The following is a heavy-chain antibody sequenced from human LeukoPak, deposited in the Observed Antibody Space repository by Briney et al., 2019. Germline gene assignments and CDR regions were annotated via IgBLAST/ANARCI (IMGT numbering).Heavy chain of an antibody. D-gene: IGHD3-10*01. CDR3: AKEQSYAYGYIDY. CDR2: ITYSGEST. Sequence: GGSLRLSCAASGFTFSSYAMSWVRQAPGKGLEWVSSITYSGESTYYADSVKGRFTISRDNSNNTLYLQMNGLRADDTAVYYCAKEQSYAYGYIDYWGQGTLVTVSS. V-gene: IGHV3-23*01. J-gene: IGHJ4*02. CDR1: GFTFSSYA.